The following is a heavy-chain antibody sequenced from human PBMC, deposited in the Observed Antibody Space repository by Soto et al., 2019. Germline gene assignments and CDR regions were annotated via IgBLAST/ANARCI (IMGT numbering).Heavy chain of an antibody. J-gene: IGHJ6*02. Sequence: PGGSLRLSCTASGFTLSQFGMHWVRQIPGKGLEWVALISYDGSKEFYAASVQGRFTISRDISKNTLFLQMNSLRVDDRGIYYCARKLRDITYWRNWLYKYYMDVSGQGTIVTLSS. V-gene: IGHV3-33*01. D-gene: IGHD1-1*01. CDR1: GFTLSQFG. CDR2: ISYDGSKE. CDR3: ARKLRDITYWRNWLYKYYMDV.